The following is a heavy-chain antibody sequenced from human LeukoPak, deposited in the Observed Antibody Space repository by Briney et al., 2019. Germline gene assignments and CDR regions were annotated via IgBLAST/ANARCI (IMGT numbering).Heavy chain of an antibody. CDR3: AREGDDYAFGYFDY. Sequence: PSETLSLTCTVSGGSISSYYWSWIRQPPGKGLEWIGYIYYSGNTNYNSSLESRVTISVDTSKNQFSLRLNSVTAADTAVYYCAREGDDYAFGYFDYWGQGTLVTVSS. CDR1: GGSISSYY. CDR2: IYYSGNT. V-gene: IGHV4-59*01. D-gene: IGHD4-17*01. J-gene: IGHJ4*02.